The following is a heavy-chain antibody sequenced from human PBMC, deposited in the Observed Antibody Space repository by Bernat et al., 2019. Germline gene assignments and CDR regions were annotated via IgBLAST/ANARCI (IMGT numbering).Heavy chain of an antibody. CDR3: ARGGWSHGFDI. J-gene: IGHJ3*02. CDR2: FNSDGSST. D-gene: IGHD3-3*01. V-gene: IGHV3-74*01. CDR1: GFTFSSYW. Sequence: EVQLVESGGGLVQPGGSLRLSCAASGFTFSSYWMHWVRQAPGKGLVWVSRFNSDGSSTTYADSVKGRFTISRDNAKNTVYLQMNSLRAEDTAVYYCARGGWSHGFDIWGQGTMVTVSS.